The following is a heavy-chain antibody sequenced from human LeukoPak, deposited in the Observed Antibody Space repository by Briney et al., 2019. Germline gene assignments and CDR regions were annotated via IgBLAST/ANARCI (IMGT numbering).Heavy chain of an antibody. J-gene: IGHJ4*02. V-gene: IGHV3-9*01. CDR2: ISWNSGSI. CDR1: GFTFDDYA. D-gene: IGHD2-8*02. CDR3: AKADGGSFDY. Sequence: GGSLRLSCAASGFTFDDYAMHWVRQAPGKGLEWVSGISWNSGSIGYAESVKGRFTISRDNAKNSLYLQMNSLRAEDTALYYCAKADGGSFDYWGQGTLVTVSS.